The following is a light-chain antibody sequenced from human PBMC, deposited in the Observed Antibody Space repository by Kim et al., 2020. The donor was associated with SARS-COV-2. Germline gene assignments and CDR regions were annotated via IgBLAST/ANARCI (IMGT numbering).Light chain of an antibody. J-gene: IGLJ2*01. Sequence: NFMLTQPHSVSESPGNMVTISCTRTSGNIADNYVQWYQQRPGSAPTIVIYEDTERPSGVPDRFSGSIDTSSSSASLTISGLKTEDEADYYCQSYDISNVIFGGGTQLT. CDR2: EDT. CDR1: SGNIADNY. V-gene: IGLV6-57*04. CDR3: QSYDISNVI.